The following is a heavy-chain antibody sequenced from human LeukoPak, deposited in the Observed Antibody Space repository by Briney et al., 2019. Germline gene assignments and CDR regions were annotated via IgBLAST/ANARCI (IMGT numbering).Heavy chain of an antibody. CDR2: IIPIFGTA. J-gene: IGHJ4*02. CDR1: GGTFSSYA. CDR3: ARGDRYYDILTGLTYFDY. V-gene: IGHV1-69*06. D-gene: IGHD3-9*01. Sequence: SVKVSCKASGGTFSSYAISWARQAPGQGLEWMGGIIPIFGTANYAQKFQGRVTITADKSTSSAYMELSSLRSEDTAVYYCARGDRYYDILTGLTYFDYWGQGTLVTVSS.